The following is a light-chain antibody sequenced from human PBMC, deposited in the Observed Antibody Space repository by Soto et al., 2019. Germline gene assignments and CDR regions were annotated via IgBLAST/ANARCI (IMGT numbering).Light chain of an antibody. CDR3: CSYAGSSTFDVV. Sequence: QSALTQPASASGSPGQSITISCTGTSSDVGSYNLVSWYQQHPGTAPKLMIYEGSKRPSGVSNRFSGSKSGNTASLTISGLQAEDEADYYCCSYAGSSTFDVVFGGGTKLTVL. J-gene: IGLJ2*01. V-gene: IGLV2-23*03. CDR1: SSDVGSYNL. CDR2: EGS.